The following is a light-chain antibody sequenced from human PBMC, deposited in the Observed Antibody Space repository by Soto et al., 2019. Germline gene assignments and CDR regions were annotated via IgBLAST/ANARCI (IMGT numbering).Light chain of an antibody. CDR3: CSFAGTRNLFV. CDR1: SSDVGGYKL. J-gene: IGLJ1*01. Sequence: QSVLTQPASVSGSPGQSISIPCTGSSSDVGGYKLVSWYQQHPGKAPKLMIYEDTERPSGVPHRFSGSKSGNTASLTISGLQAEDEADYFCCSFAGTRNLFVFGTGTKVTVL. V-gene: IGLV2-23*01. CDR2: EDT.